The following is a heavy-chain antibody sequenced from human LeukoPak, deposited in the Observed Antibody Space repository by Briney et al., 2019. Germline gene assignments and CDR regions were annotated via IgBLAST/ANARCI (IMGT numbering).Heavy chain of an antibody. D-gene: IGHD2-2*01. J-gene: IGHJ4*02. CDR3: AKGGGVVVPAAYLPFDY. CDR1: GFTFSNYA. Sequence: GGSLRLSCAASGFTFSNYAIHWVRQAPGKGLEWVAVISYDGSYKDYADSVKGRFTISRDNSKNTLYLQMNSLRAEDTAVYYCAKGGGVVVPAAYLPFDYWGQGTLVTVSS. CDR2: ISYDGSYK. V-gene: IGHV3-30*04.